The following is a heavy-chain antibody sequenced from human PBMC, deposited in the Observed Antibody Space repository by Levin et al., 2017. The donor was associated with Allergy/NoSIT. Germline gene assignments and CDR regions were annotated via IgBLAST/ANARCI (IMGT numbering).Heavy chain of an antibody. CDR3: ARGNSGWSEYYFDY. D-gene: IGHD6-19*01. Sequence: GASVKVSCAASGFTFHHYTMHWVRQAPGRGLEWVSLISWDGLVTYYGDSVKGRFTISRDNRKSSLFLQMDSLTTEDTALYYCARGNSGWSEYYFDYWGQGTRFTVSS. CDR1: GFTFHHYT. CDR2: ISWDGLVT. J-gene: IGHJ4*02. V-gene: IGHV3-43*01.